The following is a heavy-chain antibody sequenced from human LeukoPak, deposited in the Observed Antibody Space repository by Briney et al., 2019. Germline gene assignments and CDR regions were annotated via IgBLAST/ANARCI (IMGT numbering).Heavy chain of an antibody. CDR3: AKDAQRGFDFSNSLES. D-gene: IGHD4-11*01. CDR2: IWSDGTDK. CDR1: GFTFSHYG. V-gene: IGHV3-33*06. Sequence: PGGSLRLSCATSGFTFSHYGMHWVRQAPGKGLAWVAVIWSDGTDKYYGDSVKGRFTVSRDNSKNTVYLQMNSLRVEDTAVYYCAKDAQRGFDFSNSLESWGQGTLVTVSS. J-gene: IGHJ4*02.